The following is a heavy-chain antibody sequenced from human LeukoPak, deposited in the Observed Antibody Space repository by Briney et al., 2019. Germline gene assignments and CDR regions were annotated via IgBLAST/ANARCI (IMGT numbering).Heavy chain of an antibody. CDR1: GFTFSSYG. Sequence: GGSLRLSCAASGFTFSSYGMHWVRQAPGKGLEWVAFIRYDASNKYYADSVKGRFTISRDNSMNTVYRQMNSLRAEDTAVYYCAKGGGGYLAYLFDYWGQGTLVTVSS. CDR2: IRYDASNK. V-gene: IGHV3-30*02. CDR3: AKGGGGYLAYLFDY. J-gene: IGHJ4*02. D-gene: IGHD1-26*01.